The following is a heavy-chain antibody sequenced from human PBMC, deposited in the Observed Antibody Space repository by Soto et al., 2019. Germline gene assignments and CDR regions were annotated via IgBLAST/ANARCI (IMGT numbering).Heavy chain of an antibody. Sequence: SETLYLTCTVSGGSISSGGYYWSWIRQHPGKGLEWIGYTFYSGATYYNPSLKSRTIISVDTSKNQFSLTLTSLTAVDTAVYYCARVQPYDYGANTGWLDPWGQGTLVTVSS. J-gene: IGHJ5*02. V-gene: IGHV4-31*03. CDR1: GGSISSGGYY. CDR3: ARVQPYDYGANTGWLDP. CDR2: TFYSGAT. D-gene: IGHD4-17*01.